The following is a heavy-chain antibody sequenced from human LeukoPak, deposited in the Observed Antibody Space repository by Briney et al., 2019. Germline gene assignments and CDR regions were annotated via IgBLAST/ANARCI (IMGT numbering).Heavy chain of an antibody. D-gene: IGHD2-2*01. CDR1: GYTFTGYY. J-gene: IGHJ5*02. Sequence: ASVKVSCKASGYTFTGYYMHWVRQAPGQGLEWMGWISAYNGNTNYAQKLQGRVTMTTDTSTSTAYMELRSLRSDDTAVYYCARDLGYCSSTSCSQWFDPWGQGTLVTVSS. CDR2: ISAYNGNT. V-gene: IGHV1-18*04. CDR3: ARDLGYCSSTSCSQWFDP.